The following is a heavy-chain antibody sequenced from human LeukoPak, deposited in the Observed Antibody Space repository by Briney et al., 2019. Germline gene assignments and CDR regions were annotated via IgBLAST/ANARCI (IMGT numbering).Heavy chain of an antibody. CDR3: ARHAGATPFDY. CDR2: IYYSGST. D-gene: IGHD1-26*01. CDR1: GGSISSSSYY. J-gene: IGHJ4*02. Sequence: SETLSLTCTVSGGSISSSSYYWGWIRQPPGKGLEWIGSIYYSGSTYYNPSLKSRVTISVDTSKNQFSLKLSSVTAADTAAYYCARHAGATPFDYWGQGTLVTVSS. V-gene: IGHV4-39*01.